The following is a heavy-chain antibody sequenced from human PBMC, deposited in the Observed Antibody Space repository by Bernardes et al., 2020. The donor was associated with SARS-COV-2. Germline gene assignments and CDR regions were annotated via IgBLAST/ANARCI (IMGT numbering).Heavy chain of an antibody. CDR3: ARVDNWNYYYGMDV. CDR1: GFTFSSYS. J-gene: IGHJ6*02. V-gene: IGHV3-48*01. CDR2: ISSSSSTR. Sequence: GGSLILSCAASGFTFSSYSMNWVRQAPGKGLEWVSYISSSSSTRYYADSVKGRFTISRDNAKNSLYLRMNSLRAEDTAVYYCARVDNWNYYYGMDVWGQGTTVTVSS. D-gene: IGHD1-1*01.